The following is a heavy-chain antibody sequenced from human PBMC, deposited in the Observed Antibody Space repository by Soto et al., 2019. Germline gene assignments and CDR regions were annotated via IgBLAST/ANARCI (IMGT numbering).Heavy chain of an antibody. D-gene: IGHD2-15*01. J-gene: IGHJ1*01. CDR1: GYLFTAYS. CDR2: VNPSGGST. Sequence: QVHLVQSGAEVKKPGASVKVSCKASGYLFTAYSMHWVRLAPGQGLEWMGVVNPSGGSTNYAQNFKGRVTMTRDTSTSTVYMELSSLRSDDTAIYYCAREENCSGGTCYSEYFHRWGQGTLVTVSS. V-gene: IGHV1-46*01. CDR3: AREENCSGGTCYSEYFHR.